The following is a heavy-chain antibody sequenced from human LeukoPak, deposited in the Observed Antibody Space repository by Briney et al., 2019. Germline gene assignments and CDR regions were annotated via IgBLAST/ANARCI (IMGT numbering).Heavy chain of an antibody. J-gene: IGHJ4*02. V-gene: IGHV1-8*01. CDR3: AKTYGDYSTPFDY. CDR1: GYTFTSHD. D-gene: IGHD4-17*01. CDR2: MNPNSGTT. Sequence: ASVTVSCKASGYTFTSHDINWVRQATGQGLEWMGWMNPNSGTTGFAQRFQGRVTMTRNTSISTAYMELSSLRSEDTAVYFCAKTYGDYSTPFDYWGQGTLVTVSS.